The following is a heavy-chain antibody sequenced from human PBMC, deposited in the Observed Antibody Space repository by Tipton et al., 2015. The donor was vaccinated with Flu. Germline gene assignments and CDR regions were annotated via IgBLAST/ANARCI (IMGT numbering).Heavy chain of an antibody. CDR3: ARLSFYDVDLKNFYFED. J-gene: IGHJ4*02. CDR2: MYYSGST. Sequence: TLSLTCTDSGGSISSRSYSWAWIRQPPGKGLEWIGSMYYSGSTYDNPSLKNRVTISVDTSKNQFSLRLSSVTAADTAVYFCARLSFYDVDLKNFYFEDWGQGTLVTVSS. D-gene: IGHD3-10*02. CDR1: GGSISSRSYS. V-gene: IGHV4-39*01.